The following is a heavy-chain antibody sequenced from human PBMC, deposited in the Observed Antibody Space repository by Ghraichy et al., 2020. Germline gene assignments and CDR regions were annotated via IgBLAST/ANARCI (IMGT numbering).Heavy chain of an antibody. V-gene: IGHV3-7*01. Sequence: GGSLRLSCAASGFRFSSHWMSWVRQAPGKGLEWVGNIKYDGSEKYYMDTVKDRFTISRDNVKNSVYLQMNSLRAEDTAVYYCARIERVWSLDYWGQGALVTVSS. CDR2: IKYDGSEK. CDR1: GFRFSSHW. CDR3: ARIERVWSLDY. J-gene: IGHJ4*02. D-gene: IGHD2-8*02.